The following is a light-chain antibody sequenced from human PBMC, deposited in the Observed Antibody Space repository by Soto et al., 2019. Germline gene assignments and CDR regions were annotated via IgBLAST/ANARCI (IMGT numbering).Light chain of an antibody. V-gene: IGLV2-11*01. CDR2: DIN. CDR3: CSYAGTYTHVV. Sequence: QSALTQPRSVSGSPGQSVTISCTGTSSDVGGYNYVSWYQQHPGKAPKLMIYDINERPSGVPDRFSGSKSGITASLTISGLRAEDEADYYCCSYAGTYTHVVFGGGTKLTVL. CDR1: SSDVGGYNY. J-gene: IGLJ2*01.